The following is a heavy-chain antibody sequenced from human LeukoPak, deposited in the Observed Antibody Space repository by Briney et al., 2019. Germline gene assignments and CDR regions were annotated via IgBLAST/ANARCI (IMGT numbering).Heavy chain of an antibody. D-gene: IGHD3-22*01. J-gene: IGHJ4*02. Sequence: GGSLRLSCAASDFSFITYAMSWVRQAPGKGLEWVSTISGGGDATYYADSVKGRFTISRDNSKNTLYLQMNSLRVEDTAVYYCARDHYYDSSGYRLGLYYWGQGTLVTVSS. CDR3: ARDHYYDSSGYRLGLYY. CDR2: ISGGGDAT. V-gene: IGHV3-23*01. CDR1: DFSFITYA.